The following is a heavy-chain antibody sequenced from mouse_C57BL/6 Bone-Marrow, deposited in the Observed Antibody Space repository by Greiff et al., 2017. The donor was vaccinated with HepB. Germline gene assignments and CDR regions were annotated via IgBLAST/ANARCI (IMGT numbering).Heavy chain of an antibody. D-gene: IGHD2-1*01. CDR2: IDPNSGGT. J-gene: IGHJ3*01. Sequence: QVHVKQPGAELVKPGASVKLSCKASGYTFTSYWMHWVKQRPGRGLGWIGRIDPNSGGTKYNEKFKSKATLTVDKPSSTAYMQLSSLTSEDSAVSDCAREGVDLLWQRGCAYWGQGTLVTVSA. V-gene: IGHV1-72*01. CDR3: AREGVDLLWQRGCAY. CDR1: GYTFTSYW.